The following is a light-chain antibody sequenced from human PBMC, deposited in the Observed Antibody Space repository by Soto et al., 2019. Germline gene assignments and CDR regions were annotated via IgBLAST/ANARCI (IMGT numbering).Light chain of an antibody. J-gene: IGLJ2*01. Sequence: QSVLTQPPSVSAAPGQTVTISCSGGSSNIGKNYVSWYQQLPGTAPKLLIYDNNKRPSGIPDRFSGSKSATSATLDITALQTGDEADYYCGAWDSSLMGVVFGGGTKLTVL. CDR1: SSNIGKNY. CDR3: GAWDSSLMGVV. CDR2: DNN. V-gene: IGLV1-51*01.